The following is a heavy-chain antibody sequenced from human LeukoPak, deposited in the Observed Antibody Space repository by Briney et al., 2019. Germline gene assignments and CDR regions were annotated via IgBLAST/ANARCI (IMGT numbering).Heavy chain of an antibody. CDR3: ASGPMVRGVTPTYGMDV. V-gene: IGHV1-2*02. CDR2: INPNSGGT. J-gene: IGHJ6*02. Sequence: GASVKVSCKASGYTFTGYYMHWVRQAPGQGLEWMGWINPNSGGTNYAQKFQGRVTMTRDTSISTAYMELSRLRSDDTAVYYCASGPMVRGVTPTYGMDVWGQGTTVTVSS. CDR1: GYTFTGYY. D-gene: IGHD3-10*01.